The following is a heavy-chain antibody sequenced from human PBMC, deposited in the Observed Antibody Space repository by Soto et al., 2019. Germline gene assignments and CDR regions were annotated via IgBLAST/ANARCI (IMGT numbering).Heavy chain of an antibody. D-gene: IGHD3-22*01. CDR1: GFTFTSSA. CDR2: IVVGSGNT. Sequence: SVKVSCKASGFTFTSSAVQWVRQARGQRLEWIGWIVVGSGNTNYAQKFQERVTITRDMSTSTAYMELSSLRSEDTAVYYCAADTGYDSSGYNFDCWGQGTLVTVYS. CDR3: AADTGYDSSGYNFDC. V-gene: IGHV1-58*01. J-gene: IGHJ4*02.